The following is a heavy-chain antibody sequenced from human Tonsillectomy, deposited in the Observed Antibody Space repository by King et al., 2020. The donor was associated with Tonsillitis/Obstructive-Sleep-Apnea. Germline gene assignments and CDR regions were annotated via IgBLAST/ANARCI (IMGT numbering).Heavy chain of an antibody. CDR1: GYTFTSYG. V-gene: IGHV1-18*01. D-gene: IGHD2-15*01. Sequence: VQLVESGAEVKKPGASVKVSCKASGYTFTSYGITWVRQAPGRGLEWMGWISGFNGNTNYAQKLQGRVTMTIESSTNTAYIELRSLRSDDTAVYYCARAALRWYFDLWGRGTLITVSS. CDR2: ISGFNGNT. CDR3: ARAALRWYFDL. J-gene: IGHJ2*01.